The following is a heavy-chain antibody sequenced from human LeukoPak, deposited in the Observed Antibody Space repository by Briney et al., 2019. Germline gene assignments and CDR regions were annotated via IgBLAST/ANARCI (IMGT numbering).Heavy chain of an antibody. V-gene: IGHV4-59*12. CDR3: ARIYGRGAFDI. CDR2: IYYSGST. Sequence: SEPLSLTCTVSGGSISSYYWSWIRQPPGKGLEWIGYIYYSGSTNYNPSLKSRVTISVDTSKNKFSLKLSSVTAADTAVYYCARIYGRGAFDIWGQGTMVTVSS. CDR1: GGSISSYY. J-gene: IGHJ3*02. D-gene: IGHD5-12*01.